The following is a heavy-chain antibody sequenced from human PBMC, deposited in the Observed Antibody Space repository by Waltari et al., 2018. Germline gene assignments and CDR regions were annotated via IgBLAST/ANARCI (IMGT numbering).Heavy chain of an antibody. CDR3: ARHWKKSGYRFDP. V-gene: IGHV4-39*01. CDR1: GGSISSSPYY. CDR2: IYYTGST. Sequence: QLQLQESGPGLVKPSETLSLTCTVSGGSISSSPYYWGWIRQSPGKGLEWIGNIYYTGSTYYNPTLKSRVTISGDMSKNQFSLKLSSVTAADTVVYYCARHWKKSGYRFDPWGRGTLVTVSS. J-gene: IGHJ5*02. D-gene: IGHD5-12*01.